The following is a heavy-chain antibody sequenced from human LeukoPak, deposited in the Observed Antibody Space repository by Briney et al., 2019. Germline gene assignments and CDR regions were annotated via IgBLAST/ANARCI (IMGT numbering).Heavy chain of an antibody. V-gene: IGHV4-59*01. Sequence: PSETLSLTCTVSGGSISSYYWSWMRQPPGQGLEWIGYIYYSGTTNYNTSLNSPVAISVDTSKNQFSLKLSAVTAADTAVYYCARGAGYSYGVWGQGTLVTVSS. CDR1: GGSISSYY. CDR2: IYYSGTT. J-gene: IGHJ4*02. D-gene: IGHD5-18*01. CDR3: ARGAGYSYGV.